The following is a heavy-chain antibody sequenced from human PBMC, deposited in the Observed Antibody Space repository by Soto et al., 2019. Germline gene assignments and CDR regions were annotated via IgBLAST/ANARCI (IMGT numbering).Heavy chain of an antibody. J-gene: IGHJ5*02. CDR3: VRDVGGSGWFAP. V-gene: IGHV4-4*07. CDR2: IYSSGTT. CDR1: GISIDNYY. Sequence: PSETLSLTXTVSGISIDNYYCSWLRQSAGKGLEWIGRIYSSGTTNYNPSLKSRVTMSVDMSKSQFSLNVRSVTAADTAVYYCVRDVGGSGWFAPWGQGTLVTVSS.